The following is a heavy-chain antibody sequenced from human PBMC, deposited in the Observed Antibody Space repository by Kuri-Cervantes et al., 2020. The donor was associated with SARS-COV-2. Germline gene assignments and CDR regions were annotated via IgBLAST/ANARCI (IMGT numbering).Heavy chain of an antibody. V-gene: IGHV1-2*02. D-gene: IGHD2-15*01. Sequence: ASVKVSCKASGYTFTSYGISWARQAPGQGLEWMGWINPNSGGTNYAQKFQGRVTMTRDTSISTAYMELSRLRSDDTAVYCCARDQDIVVVVAATPGRGAFDIWGQGTMVTVSS. CDR3: ARDQDIVVVVAATPGRGAFDI. CDR2: INPNSGGT. J-gene: IGHJ3*02. CDR1: GYTFTSYG.